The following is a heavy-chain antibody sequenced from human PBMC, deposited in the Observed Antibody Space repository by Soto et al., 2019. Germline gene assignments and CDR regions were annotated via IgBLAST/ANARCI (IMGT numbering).Heavy chain of an antibody. Sequence: GGSLRLSCAASGFNFSSYAMHWVRQAPGKGLEWVAVISYDGGKKYYADSVKGRFTISRDNPQNTLYVEMTSLSAEDTAVYYCAREGQPAAGTTPHNWGQGTLVTVSS. CDR3: AREGQPAAGTTPHN. D-gene: IGHD6-13*01. CDR1: GFNFSSYA. CDR2: ISYDGGKK. J-gene: IGHJ4*02. V-gene: IGHV3-30*04.